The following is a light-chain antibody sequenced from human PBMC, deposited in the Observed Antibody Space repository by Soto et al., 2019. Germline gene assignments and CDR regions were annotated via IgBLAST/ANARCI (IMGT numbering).Light chain of an antibody. CDR2: GAS. J-gene: IGKJ4*01. V-gene: IGKV3-15*01. Sequence: ETVMTQSPATLSVSPGERATLSCRASQSVSSNSLAWYQHKRGQAPRLLIYGASTRATGIPARFSGSGSGTEFTLNINSLQSEDFAVYYCQQYNNWPPLTFGGGTKVDI. CDR3: QQYNNWPPLT. CDR1: QSVSSNS.